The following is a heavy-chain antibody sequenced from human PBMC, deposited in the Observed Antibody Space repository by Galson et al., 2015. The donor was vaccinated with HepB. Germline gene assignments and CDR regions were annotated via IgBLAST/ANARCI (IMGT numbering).Heavy chain of an antibody. V-gene: IGHV3-23*01. CDR3: AKDPPPGYSNYYYYGMDV. D-gene: IGHD4-11*01. Sequence: SLRLSCAASGFTFSSYAMSWVRQAPGKGLEWVSAISGSGGSTYYADSVKGRFTISRDNSKNTLYLQMNSLRAEDTAVYYCAKDPPPGYSNYYYYGMDVWGQGTTVTVSS. J-gene: IGHJ6*02. CDR2: ISGSGGST. CDR1: GFTFSSYA.